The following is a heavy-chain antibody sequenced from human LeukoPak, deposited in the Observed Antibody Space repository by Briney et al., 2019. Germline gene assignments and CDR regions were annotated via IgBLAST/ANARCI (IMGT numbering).Heavy chain of an antibody. CDR1: GGSISSGGYY. CDR2: IYHSGST. CDR3: ARTPGSWQFNK. D-gene: IGHD1-14*01. Sequence: SETLSLTCTVSGGSISSGGYYWSWIRQPPGKGLEWIGYIYHSGSTYYNPSLKSRVTISADTSKNQFSLKLTSVTAADTAVYYCARTPGSWQFNKWGQGTLVTVSS. J-gene: IGHJ4*02. V-gene: IGHV4-30-2*01.